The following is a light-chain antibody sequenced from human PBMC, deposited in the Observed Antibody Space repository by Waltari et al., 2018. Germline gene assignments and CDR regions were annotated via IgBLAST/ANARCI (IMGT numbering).Light chain of an antibody. Sequence: QSALTQPASVSGSPGQSITISCTGPSSDVGGYNYLPWYQQHPGKAPKLMIYDVSNRPSGVPIRFSGSKSGNTASLTISVFQAEDEADYYCSSYTSSSTLEGVFGGGTKLTVL. CDR1: SSDVGGYNY. V-gene: IGLV2-14*03. CDR2: DVS. CDR3: SSYTSSSTLEGV. J-gene: IGLJ2*01.